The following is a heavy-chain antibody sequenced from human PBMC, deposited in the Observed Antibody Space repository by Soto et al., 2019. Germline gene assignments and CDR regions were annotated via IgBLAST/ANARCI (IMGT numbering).Heavy chain of an antibody. J-gene: IGHJ5*02. CDR1: GGSISACY. D-gene: IGHD1-26*01. CDR2: IYDSGGT. CDR3: ARVGSGSYYDFNWFDP. Sequence: QVQLQESGPGLVKPPETLSLTCTFSGGSISACYWSWIRRPPGKGLEWIGHIYDSGGTNYSPSLKSRVSISIDPSKRQFSLQLRSVTAADTAVYYCARVGSGSYYDFNWFDPWGQGKVVTVSS. V-gene: IGHV4-59*01.